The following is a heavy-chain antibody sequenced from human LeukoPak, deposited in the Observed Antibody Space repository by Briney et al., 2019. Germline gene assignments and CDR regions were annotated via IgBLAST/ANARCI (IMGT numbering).Heavy chain of an antibody. D-gene: IGHD1-26*01. J-gene: IGHJ4*02. Sequence: SETLSLTCTVSGGSISSSSYYWGWLRQPPGKGLEWIGSIYYSGSTYYNPSLKSRVTISVDTSKNQFSLKLSSVTAADTAVYYCARDSEGGSFTIFDYWGQGTLVTVSS. CDR3: ARDSEGGSFTIFDY. CDR2: IYYSGST. CDR1: GGSISSSSYY. V-gene: IGHV4-39*02.